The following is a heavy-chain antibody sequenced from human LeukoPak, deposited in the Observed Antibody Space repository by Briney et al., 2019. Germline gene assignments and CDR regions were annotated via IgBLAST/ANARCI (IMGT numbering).Heavy chain of an antibody. V-gene: IGHV3-53*01. D-gene: IGHD3-22*01. Sequence: PGGSLRLSCAASGFTFSSYWMSWVRQAPGKGLEWVAVIYSIGSTYYADSVKGRFTISRDNSKNTLFLQMHSLRAEDTAVYYCARDVIYDSSGHYTGHWGRGTLVTVSS. CDR3: ARDVIYDSSGHYTGH. CDR2: IYSIGST. CDR1: GFTFSSYW. J-gene: IGHJ4*02.